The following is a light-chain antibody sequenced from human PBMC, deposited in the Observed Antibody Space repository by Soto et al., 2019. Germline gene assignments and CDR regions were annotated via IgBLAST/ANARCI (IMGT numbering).Light chain of an antibody. CDR3: QQRSNWPPT. CDR2: DAS. J-gene: IGKJ1*01. Sequence: EIVLTQSPATLTLSPGERATLSCRASQSVSSYLAWYQQNPGQAPRLLIYDASNRATGIPARFSGSGSGTDFTLTISSLEPEYFAVYYCQQRSNWPPTFGQGTKVEI. V-gene: IGKV3-11*01. CDR1: QSVSSY.